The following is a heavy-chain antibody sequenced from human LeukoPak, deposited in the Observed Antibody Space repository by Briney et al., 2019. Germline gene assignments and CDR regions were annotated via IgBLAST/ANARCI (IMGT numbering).Heavy chain of an antibody. CDR3: AKGYHTGYSSGWYFLY. J-gene: IGHJ4*02. D-gene: IGHD6-19*01. CDR2: ISGSGGST. Sequence: GGSLRLSCAASGFTFSSYAMSWVRQAPGKGLEWVSAISGSGGSTYYADSVKGRFTISRDSSKNTLYLQMNSLRAEDTAVYYCAKGYHTGYSSGWYFLYWGQGTLVTVSS. CDR1: GFTFSSYA. V-gene: IGHV3-23*01.